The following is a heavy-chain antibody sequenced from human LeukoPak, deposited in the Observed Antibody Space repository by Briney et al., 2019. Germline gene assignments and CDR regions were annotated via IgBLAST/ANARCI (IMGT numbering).Heavy chain of an antibody. V-gene: IGHV4-59*01. CDR2: IYYSGST. Sequence: SETLSLTCTVSGGYISSFYWSWIRQPPGKGLEWIGYIYYSGSTNYNPSLKSRVTISVDTSKKQFSLKLSSVTAADTAVYYCARDSSSGWNSFDYWGQGTLVTVSS. D-gene: IGHD6-19*01. J-gene: IGHJ4*02. CDR3: ARDSSSGWNSFDY. CDR1: GGYISSFY.